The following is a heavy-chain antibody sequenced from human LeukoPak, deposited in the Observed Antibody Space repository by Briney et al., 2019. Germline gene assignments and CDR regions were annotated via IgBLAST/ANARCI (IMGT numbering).Heavy chain of an antibody. D-gene: IGHD1-7*01. V-gene: IGHV3-48*04. CDR3: AKSPKLELRWGIDAFDI. J-gene: IGHJ3*02. CDR2: ISSSGSTI. CDR1: GFTFSSYG. Sequence: AGGFLRLSCAGSGFTFSSYGMSWVRQAPGKGLEWVSYISSSGSTIYYADSVKGRFTLSRDNAKNSLYLQMNSLRAEDTAVYYCAKSPKLELRWGIDAFDIWGQGTMVTVSS.